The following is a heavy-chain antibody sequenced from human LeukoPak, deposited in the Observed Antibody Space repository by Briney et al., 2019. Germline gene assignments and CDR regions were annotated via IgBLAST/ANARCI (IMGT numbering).Heavy chain of an antibody. D-gene: IGHD1-20*01. Sequence: ASVKVSCKASGYTFTSYGISWVRQAPGQGLEWMGWISAYNGNTNYAQKLQGRVTTTTDTSTSTAYTELRSLRSDDTAVYYCARDDSITGTSGGFDYWGQGTLVTVSS. J-gene: IGHJ4*02. CDR1: GYTFTSYG. CDR3: ARDDSITGTSGGFDY. CDR2: ISAYNGNT. V-gene: IGHV1-18*01.